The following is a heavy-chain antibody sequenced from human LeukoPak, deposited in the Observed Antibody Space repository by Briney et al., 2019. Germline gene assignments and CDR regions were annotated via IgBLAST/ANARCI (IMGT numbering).Heavy chain of an antibody. CDR3: ARVGYSGYDVMYYFDY. CDR1: GGSFSGYY. D-gene: IGHD5-12*01. Sequence: SETLSLTCAVSGGSFSGYYWSWIRQPPGKGLEWIGEINHSGSTNYNPSLKSRVTISVDTSKNQFYLKLSSVTAADTAVYYCARVGYSGYDVMYYFDYWGQGNLVTVSS. CDR2: INHSGST. J-gene: IGHJ4*02. V-gene: IGHV4-34*01.